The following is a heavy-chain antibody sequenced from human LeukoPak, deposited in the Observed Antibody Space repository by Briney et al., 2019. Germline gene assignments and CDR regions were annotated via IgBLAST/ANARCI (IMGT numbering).Heavy chain of an antibody. V-gene: IGHV1-8*01. J-gene: IGHJ4*02. CDR2: MNPNSGNT. D-gene: IGHD6-13*01. CDR3: ARGGSSWYPENFDY. Sequence: ASVKVSCKASGGTFSSYAISWVRQATGQGLEWMGWMNPNSGNTGYAQKFQGRVTMTRNTSISTAYMELSSLRSEDTAVYYCARGGSSWYPENFDYWGQGTLVTVSS. CDR1: GGTFSSYA.